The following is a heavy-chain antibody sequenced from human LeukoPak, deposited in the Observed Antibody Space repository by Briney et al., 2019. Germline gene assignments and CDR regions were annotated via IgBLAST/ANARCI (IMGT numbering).Heavy chain of an antibody. CDR2: ISGGGGST. V-gene: IGHV3-23*01. D-gene: IGHD5-12*01. CDR3: AKDPTPSKVATYMEY. J-gene: IGHJ4*02. CDR1: GFTFSSYA. Sequence: PGGSLRLSCAASGFTFSSYAMSWVRQAPGKGLEWVSAISGGGGSTYYADSVKGRFTISRDNSKNTPYLQMNSLRAEDTAVYYCAKDPTPSKVATYMEYWGQGTLVTVSS.